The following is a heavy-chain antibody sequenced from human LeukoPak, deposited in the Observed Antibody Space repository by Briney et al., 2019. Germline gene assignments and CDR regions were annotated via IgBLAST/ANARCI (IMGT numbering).Heavy chain of an antibody. CDR3: AKDSGELPTYVFDY. D-gene: IGHD1-26*01. V-gene: IGHV3-48*04. Sequence: GGSLRLSCAASGFTFSRFSMNWVRQAPGKGLEWVSYISSSSGTIYYADSVKGRFTISRDNAKNSLYLQMNSLRAEDTALYYCAKDSGELPTYVFDYWGQGTLVTVSS. CDR1: GFTFSRFS. CDR2: ISSSSGTI. J-gene: IGHJ4*02.